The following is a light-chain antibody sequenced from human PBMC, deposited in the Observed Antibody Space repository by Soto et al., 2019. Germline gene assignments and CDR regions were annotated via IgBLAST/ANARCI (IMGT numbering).Light chain of an antibody. CDR2: WAS. CDR3: QQYYSTPWT. Sequence: DIVMTQSPDSLAVSLGERATINCKPSQSVLYSSNNKNYLAWYQQKPGQPPKLLIYWASTRESGVPDRFSGSGSGTDFTLTISSLQAEDVAVYYCQQYYSTPWTFGQGIKVEIK. CDR1: QSVLYSSNNKNY. J-gene: IGKJ1*01. V-gene: IGKV4-1*01.